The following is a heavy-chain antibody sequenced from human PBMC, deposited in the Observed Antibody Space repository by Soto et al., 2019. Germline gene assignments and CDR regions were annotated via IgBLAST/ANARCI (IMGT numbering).Heavy chain of an antibody. J-gene: IGHJ4*02. CDR1: GGTFSSNT. CDR2: IIPILGIA. V-gene: IGHV1-69*04. Sequence: GASVKVSCTDSGGTFSSNTISWVRQAPEQGLEWMGRIIPILGIANYAQKFQGRVTITADKSTSTAYMELSSLRSEDTAVYYCARDPDIVVVPAAMLDYWGQGTQVTVSS. D-gene: IGHD2-2*01. CDR3: ARDPDIVVVPAAMLDY.